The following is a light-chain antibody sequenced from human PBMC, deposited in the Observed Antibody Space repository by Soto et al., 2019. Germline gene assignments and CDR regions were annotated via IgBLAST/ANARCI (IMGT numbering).Light chain of an antibody. V-gene: IGLV2-14*01. CDR2: EVN. Sequence: QSALTQPASLSGSPGQSITISCTGTSSDIGAYDYVSWFQQHPGKAPKLMISEVNNRPSGVSNRFSGSKSGNTAYLTISGLQVEDEAEYFCCSHAGDNTYVFGTGTKLTVL. J-gene: IGLJ1*01. CDR1: SSDIGAYDY. CDR3: CSHAGDNTYV.